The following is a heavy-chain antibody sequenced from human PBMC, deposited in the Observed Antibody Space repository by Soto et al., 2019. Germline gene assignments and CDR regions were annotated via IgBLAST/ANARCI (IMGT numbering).Heavy chain of an antibody. CDR2: ISRKNETI. D-gene: IGHD3-3*01. J-gene: IGHJ4*02. CDR3: AKDRGFLDGIDY. CDR1: GFSFDDYA. V-gene: IGHV3-9*01. Sequence: PGGSLRLSCAASGFSFDDYAMHWVWQAPGKGLEWVSIISRKNETIVYADSVKGRFTISRDNAKKSLYLQVNSLRPEDTALYYCAKDRGFLDGIDYWGQGTPVPSPQ.